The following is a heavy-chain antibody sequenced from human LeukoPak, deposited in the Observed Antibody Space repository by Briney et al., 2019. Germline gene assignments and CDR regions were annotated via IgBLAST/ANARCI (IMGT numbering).Heavy chain of an antibody. V-gene: IGHV3-48*04. CDR3: ANTYCSSISCSRSLDY. J-gene: IGHJ4*02. CDR1: GFTVSSNY. D-gene: IGHD2-2*01. Sequence: GGSLRLSCAASGFTVSSNYMSWVRQAPGKGLEWVSYISSSSSTIYYADFVKGRFTFSRDNAKNSLYLQMNSLRAEDTAVYYCANTYCSSISCSRSLDYWGQGTLVTVSS. CDR2: ISSSSSTI.